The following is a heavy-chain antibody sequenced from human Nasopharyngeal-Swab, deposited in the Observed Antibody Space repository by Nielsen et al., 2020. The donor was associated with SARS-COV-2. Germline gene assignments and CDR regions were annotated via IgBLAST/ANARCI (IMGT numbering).Heavy chain of an antibody. J-gene: IGHJ3*02. CDR1: GYTFTSYG. CDR2: ISAYNGNT. Sequence: ASVKVSCKASGYTFTSYGISWVRQAPGQGLEWMGWISAYNGNTNYAQKLQGRVTMTTETSTSTAYMELRSLRSNDTAVYYCAREATVIDYAFDIWGQGTMVTVSS. CDR3: AREATVIDYAFDI. D-gene: IGHD4-17*01. V-gene: IGHV1-18*01.